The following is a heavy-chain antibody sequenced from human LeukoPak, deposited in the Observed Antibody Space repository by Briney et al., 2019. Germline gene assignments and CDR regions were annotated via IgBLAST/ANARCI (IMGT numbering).Heavy chain of an antibody. CDR1: GFTFSSYA. V-gene: IGHV3-64D*06. Sequence: GGSLRLSCSASGFTFSSYAMHWVRQAPGKALEYVSAISSNGGSTYYADSVKGRFTISRDNSKNTLYLQMSSLRAEDTAVCYCVKGGTIPGRPPGDWGQGTLVTVSS. CDR3: VKGGTIPGRPPGD. CDR2: ISSNGGST. J-gene: IGHJ4*02. D-gene: IGHD2-2*02.